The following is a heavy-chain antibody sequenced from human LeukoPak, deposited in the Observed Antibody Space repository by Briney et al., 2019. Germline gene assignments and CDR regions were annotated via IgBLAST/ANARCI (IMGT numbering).Heavy chain of an antibody. CDR3: ARDFSGSYYGTTDYGMDV. CDR1: GFTFSSYA. CDR2: ISYDGSNK. J-gene: IGHJ6*02. Sequence: RGSRRLSCAASGFTFSSYAMHWVRQAPSKWLEWVAAISYDGSNKYYADSVKGRFTISRDNSKNALYLQMNSLRAEDTAVYYCARDFSGSYYGTTDYGMDVWGQGTTVTVSS. V-gene: IGHV3-30-3*01. D-gene: IGHD1-26*01.